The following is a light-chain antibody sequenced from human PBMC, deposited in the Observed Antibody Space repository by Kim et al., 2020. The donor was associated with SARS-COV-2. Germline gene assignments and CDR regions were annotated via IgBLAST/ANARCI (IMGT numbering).Light chain of an antibody. CDR3: QQYNDWPIT. CDR1: QSVSSN. J-gene: IGKJ5*01. Sequence: SPGERATLSCTASQSVSSNLAWFHQKPGQAPRLLIYGASSRATGIPARFSGSESGTEFTLTITSLQSEDFAVYYCQQYNDWPITFGQGTRLEIK. V-gene: IGKV3-15*01. CDR2: GAS.